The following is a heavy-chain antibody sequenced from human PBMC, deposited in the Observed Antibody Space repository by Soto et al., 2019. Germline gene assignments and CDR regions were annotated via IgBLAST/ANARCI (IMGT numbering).Heavy chain of an antibody. CDR1: GGSVTSSTSS. Sequence: QVQLQESGPGLVNPSETLSLTCTVSGGSVTSSTSSWAWVRQPPGKGLHWIGTIFYGHGTYYNPSLESRVTISLDTSKIQFSLELTSVTAADTAVYYCASQRTGYPNWFDAWGRGILVIVSS. D-gene: IGHD3-9*01. J-gene: IGHJ5*02. CDR2: IFYGHGT. CDR3: ASQRTGYPNWFDA. V-gene: IGHV4-39*01.